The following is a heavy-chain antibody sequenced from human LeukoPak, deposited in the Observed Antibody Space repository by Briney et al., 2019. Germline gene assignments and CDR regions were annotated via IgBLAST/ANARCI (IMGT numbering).Heavy chain of an antibody. J-gene: IGHJ4*02. Sequence: ASVKVSCKASGYTFIDNYIHWVRQAPGQGLEYMGWIKPNGGGTKYAQKFQGRVTMTRDTSISTAYLELNRLRSDDTAVYFWARGTWFGDPLATDFWGQGTLVTVSS. V-gene: IGHV1-2*02. CDR1: GYTFIDNY. CDR2: IKPNGGGT. CDR3: ARGTWFGDPLATDF. D-gene: IGHD3-10*01.